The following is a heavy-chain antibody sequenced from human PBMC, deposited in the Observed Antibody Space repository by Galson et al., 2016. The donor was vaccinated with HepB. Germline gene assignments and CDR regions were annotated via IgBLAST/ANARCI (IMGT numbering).Heavy chain of an antibody. Sequence: SLRLSCAASGFTFNNYWMSWVRQAPGKGLEWVANIKQNGREKDYVDPVKGRFTISRDNAKNSLCLQMNSLRAEDTAVYYCAREGYGGFDCWGQGDLVTVSS. D-gene: IGHD4-23*01. J-gene: IGHJ4*02. V-gene: IGHV3-7*03. CDR2: IKQNGREK. CDR1: GFTFNNYW. CDR3: AREGYGGFDC.